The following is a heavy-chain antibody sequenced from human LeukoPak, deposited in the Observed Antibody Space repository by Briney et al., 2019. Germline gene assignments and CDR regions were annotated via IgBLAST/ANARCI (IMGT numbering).Heavy chain of an antibody. Sequence: ASVKVSCKASGYTFTSYDINWVRQATGQGLEWMGWMNPNSGNTGYAQKFQGRVTMTRNTSISTAYMELSSLRSEDTAVYYCARGGPWSLWLRGVFDYWGQGTLVTVSS. D-gene: IGHD5-18*01. CDR2: MNPNSGNT. J-gene: IGHJ4*02. CDR3: ARGGPWSLWLRGVFDY. CDR1: GYTFTSYD. V-gene: IGHV1-8*01.